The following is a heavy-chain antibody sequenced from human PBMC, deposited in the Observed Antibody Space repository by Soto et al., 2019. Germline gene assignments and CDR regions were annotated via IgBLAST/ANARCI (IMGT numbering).Heavy chain of an antibody. CDR1: GGSISSYY. CDR2: IYYSGST. J-gene: IGHJ4*02. D-gene: IGHD3-10*01. V-gene: IGHV4-59*08. Sequence: SDTLSLTCTVSGGSISSYYWSWIRQPPGKGLEWIGYIYYSGSTNYNPSLKSRVTISVDTSKNQFSLKLSSVTAADTAVYYCARSPGDYYGSGRYYSFDYWGQGTLVTVS. CDR3: ARSPGDYYGSGRYYSFDY.